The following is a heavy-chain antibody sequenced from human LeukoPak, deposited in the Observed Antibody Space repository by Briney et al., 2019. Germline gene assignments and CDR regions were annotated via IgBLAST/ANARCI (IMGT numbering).Heavy chain of an antibody. Sequence: SEALSLTCAVYGGSFSVYYWSWIRQPPGKGLEWIGEINHSGSTNYNPPLKSRVTISVDTSKNQFSLKLSSVTAADTAVYYCARGRARIAARPLSGRGPHYYFDYWGQGTLVTVSS. CDR2: INHSGST. V-gene: IGHV4-34*01. D-gene: IGHD6-6*01. CDR1: GGSFSVYY. J-gene: IGHJ4*02. CDR3: ARGRARIAARPLSGRGPHYYFDY.